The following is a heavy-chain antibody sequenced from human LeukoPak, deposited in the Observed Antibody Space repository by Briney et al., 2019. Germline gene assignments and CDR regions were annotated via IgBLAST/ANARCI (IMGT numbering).Heavy chain of an antibody. J-gene: IGHJ2*01. V-gene: IGHV3-21*01. CDR1: GFTFSSYA. CDR2: ISSSSSYI. Sequence: PGGSLRLSCAASGFTFSSYAMNWVRQAPGKGLEWVSSISSSSSYIYYADSVKGRFTISRDNAKNSLYLQMNSLRAEDTAVYYCARDTVVPAATVPFDLWAVAPWSLSPQ. D-gene: IGHD2-2*01. CDR3: ARDTVVPAATVPFDL.